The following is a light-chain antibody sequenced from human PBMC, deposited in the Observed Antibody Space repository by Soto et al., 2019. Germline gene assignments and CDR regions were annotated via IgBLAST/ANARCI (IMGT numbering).Light chain of an antibody. CDR2: GNS. V-gene: IGLV1-40*01. CDR3: QSYDSSLSVV. CDR1: SSNIGAGYD. J-gene: IGLJ2*01. Sequence: QSVLTQPPSVSGAPGRRVTISCTGSSSNIGAGYDVHWYQQLPGTAPKLLIYGNSNRPSGVPDRFSGSKSGTSASLAITGLQAEDEADYYCQSYDSSLSVVFGGGTQLT.